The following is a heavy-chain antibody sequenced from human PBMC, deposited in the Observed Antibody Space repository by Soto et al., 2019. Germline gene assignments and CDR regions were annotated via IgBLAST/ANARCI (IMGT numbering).Heavy chain of an antibody. CDR1: GLTFSSYA. D-gene: IGHD1-26*01. Sequence: EVQLVESGGGLVKPGGSLRLSCVASGLTFSSYAMSWVRQAPGKGLEWVSAISGRGGSTYYADSVKGRFTISRDNSKKTLYLQMNSLRAEDTGVYYCASKLQVDYYYGMDVWGQGTTVTVSS. CDR3: ASKLQVDYYYGMDV. V-gene: IGHV3-23*04. J-gene: IGHJ6*02. CDR2: ISGRGGST.